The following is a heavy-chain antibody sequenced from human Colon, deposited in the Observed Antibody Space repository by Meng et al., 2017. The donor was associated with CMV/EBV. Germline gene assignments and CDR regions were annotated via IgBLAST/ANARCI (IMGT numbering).Heavy chain of an antibody. J-gene: IGHJ4*02. D-gene: IGHD1-1*01. CDR2: VYYSGSA. CDR3: ARGLGHASNNSHDY. CDR1: GDSIRSHY. V-gene: IGHV4-59*11. Sequence: GSLRLSCTVSGDSIRSHYWSWIRQPPGKGLEWMGYVYYSGSATYSPSLRSRVSISVDTSKNQFSLNLRSVTAADTAVYFCARGLGHASNNSHDYWGQGTLVTVSS.